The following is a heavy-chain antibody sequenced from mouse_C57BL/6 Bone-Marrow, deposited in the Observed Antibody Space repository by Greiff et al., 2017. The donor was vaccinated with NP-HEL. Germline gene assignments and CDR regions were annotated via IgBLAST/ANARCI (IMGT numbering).Heavy chain of an antibody. Sequence: EVQLVESGGGLVKPGGSLKLSCAASGFTFSDYGMHWVRQAPEKGLEWVAYISSGSSTIYYAYTVKGRFTISRDNAKNTRFLQMTSLRAEDTAMYYCARYYYGSSYYAMDYWGQGTSVTVSS. D-gene: IGHD1-1*01. V-gene: IGHV5-17*01. J-gene: IGHJ4*01. CDR2: ISSGSSTI. CDR1: GFTFSDYG. CDR3: ARYYYGSSYYAMDY.